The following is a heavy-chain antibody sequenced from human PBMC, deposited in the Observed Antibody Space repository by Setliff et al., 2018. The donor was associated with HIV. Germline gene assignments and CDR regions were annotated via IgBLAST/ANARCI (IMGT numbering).Heavy chain of an antibody. CDR3: AYRRGGWELRV. J-gene: IGHJ4*02. CDR2: ISVNTGDV. V-gene: IGHV1-18*01. D-gene: IGHD1-26*01. Sequence: ASVKVSCKASGYSPGNYGIAWVRQARGQGLEWLGWISVNTGDVFYAQTFQGRVTMTAAASTGTVHMDLRGLTFDDSAIYFCAYRRGGWELRVWGQGTSVTVSS. CDR1: GYSPGNYG.